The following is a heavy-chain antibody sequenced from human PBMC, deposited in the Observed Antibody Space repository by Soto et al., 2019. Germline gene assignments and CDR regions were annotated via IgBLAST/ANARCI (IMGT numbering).Heavy chain of an antibody. Sequence: QPGGSLRLSCAASGFTFSSYWMHWVRQAPGEGLVWVSRIMGDGTITNYADSVKGRFTISRDNVKNTVYLQMNSLRAEDTAVYFCTRDPGRNWFDPWGQGTLVTVSS. CDR3: TRDPGRNWFDP. CDR1: GFTFSSYW. CDR2: IMGDGTIT. J-gene: IGHJ5*02. V-gene: IGHV3-74*01.